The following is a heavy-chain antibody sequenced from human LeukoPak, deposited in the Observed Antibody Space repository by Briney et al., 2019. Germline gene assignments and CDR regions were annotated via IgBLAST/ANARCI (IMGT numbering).Heavy chain of an antibody. D-gene: IGHD3/OR15-3a*01. CDR3: AKDGPFDI. Sequence: SETLSLTCAVYGGSFSGYYWSWIRQPPGKGLEWIGEINHSGSTNYNPSLKSRVTISVDTSKNQFSLKLSSVTAADTAVYYCAKDGPFDIWGQGTMVIVSS. CDR1: GGSFSGYY. CDR2: INHSGST. V-gene: IGHV4-34*01. J-gene: IGHJ3*02.